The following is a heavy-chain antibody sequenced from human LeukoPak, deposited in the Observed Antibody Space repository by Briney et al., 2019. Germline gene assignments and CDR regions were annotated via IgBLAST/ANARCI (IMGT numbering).Heavy chain of an antibody. V-gene: IGHV3-30*03. J-gene: IGHJ4*02. CDR3: ARTFYTDVDTALLTSLDY. CDR2: ISYDGRNK. CDR1: GFTFTNYG. Sequence: QSGGSLRLSCAASGFTFTNYGMHWVRQAPGKGLEWVAVISYDGRNKYYTDSVKGRFTISRDNAKNSLYLQMNSLRAEDTAVFYCARTFYTDVDTALLTSLDYWGQGTLVTVSS. D-gene: IGHD5-18*01.